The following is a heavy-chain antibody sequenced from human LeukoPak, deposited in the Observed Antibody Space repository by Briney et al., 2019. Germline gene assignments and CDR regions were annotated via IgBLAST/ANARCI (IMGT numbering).Heavy chain of an antibody. CDR1: GGSFSVYY. CDR3: ARGRHHYYGSGSYFDY. J-gene: IGHJ4*02. CDR2: INHSGST. Sequence: SETLSLTCAVYGGSFSVYYWSWIRQPPGKGLEWIGEINHSGSTNYNPSLKSRVTISVDTSKNQISLKLSSVTAADTAVYYCARGRHHYYGSGSYFDYWGQGTLVTVSS. D-gene: IGHD3-10*01. V-gene: IGHV4-34*01.